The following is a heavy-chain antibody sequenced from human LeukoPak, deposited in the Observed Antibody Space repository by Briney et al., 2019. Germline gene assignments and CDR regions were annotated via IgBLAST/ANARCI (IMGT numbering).Heavy chain of an antibody. V-gene: IGHV6-1*01. CDR1: GDSVSSNRAA. Sequence: SQTLSLTCAITGDSVSSNRAAWNWIRQPPSRGLEWLGRTYYRSKWSSDYAMTVNGRITFNADTSKNQVSLQLTSVTPEDTAVYYCARGSGGLNFFDYWGQGTLVTVSS. D-gene: IGHD6-25*01. CDR2: TYYRSKWSS. CDR3: ARGSGGLNFFDY. J-gene: IGHJ4*02.